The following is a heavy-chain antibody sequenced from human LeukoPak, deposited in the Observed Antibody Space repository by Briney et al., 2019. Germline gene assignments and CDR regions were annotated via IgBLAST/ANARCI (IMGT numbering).Heavy chain of an antibody. V-gene: IGHV1-69*13. CDR1: GDTFSSYA. D-gene: IGHD3-16*01. Sequence: SVKVSCKASGDTFSSYAISWVRQAPGQGLEWMGGIIPIFGTANYAQKFQGRVTITADESTSTAYMELSSLRSEDTAVYYCATLGGYRISYYFDYWGQGTLVTVSS. CDR3: ATLGGYRISYYFDY. J-gene: IGHJ4*02. CDR2: IIPIFGTA.